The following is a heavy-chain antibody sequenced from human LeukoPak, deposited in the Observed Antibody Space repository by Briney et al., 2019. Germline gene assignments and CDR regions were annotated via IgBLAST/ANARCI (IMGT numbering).Heavy chain of an antibody. CDR3: ARLRYYDTLTGYGRDFDY. CDR1: GGSISSSSYY. J-gene: IGHJ4*02. CDR2: IYYSGST. Sequence: SETLSLTCTVSGGSISSSSYYWGWIRQPPGKGLEWIGSIYYSGSTYYNPSLKSRVTISVDTSKNQFSLKLSSVTAADTAVYYCARLRYYDTLTGYGRDFDYWGQGTLVTVSS. D-gene: IGHD3-9*01. V-gene: IGHV4-39*01.